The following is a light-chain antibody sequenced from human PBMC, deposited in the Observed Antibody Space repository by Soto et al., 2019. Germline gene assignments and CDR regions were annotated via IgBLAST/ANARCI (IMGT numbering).Light chain of an antibody. J-gene: IGKJ1*01. CDR3: QQYGSSPLT. CDR2: GAS. CDR1: QGVSNSY. V-gene: IGKV3-20*01. Sequence: EIVLTQSPGTLSLSPGEGATLSCRASQGVSNSYLAWYQQKPGQAPRLLIYGASSRATGITDRFGGSGSVTDFTLTISRLEPEDFAVYFCQQYGSSPLTFGQGTKVDIK.